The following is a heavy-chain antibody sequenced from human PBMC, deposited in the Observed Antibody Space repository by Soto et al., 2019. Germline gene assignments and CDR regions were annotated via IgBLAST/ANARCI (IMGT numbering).Heavy chain of an antibody. Sequence: HPGGSLRLSCAASGFTFSSYGMHWVRQAPGKGLEWVAVISYDGSNKYYADSVKGRFTISRDNSKNTLYLQMNSLRAEDTAVYYCAKDQHDYIWGSYRPDDAFDIWGQGTMVTVSS. CDR2: ISYDGSNK. V-gene: IGHV3-30*18. CDR1: GFTFSSYG. D-gene: IGHD3-16*02. J-gene: IGHJ3*02. CDR3: AKDQHDYIWGSYRPDDAFDI.